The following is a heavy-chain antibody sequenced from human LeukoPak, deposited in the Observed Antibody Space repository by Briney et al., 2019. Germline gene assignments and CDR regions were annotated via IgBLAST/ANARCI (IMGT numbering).Heavy chain of an antibody. CDR3: ARDGGYGYGSDY. J-gene: IGHJ4*02. V-gene: IGHV3-30*03. Sequence: GRSLRLSCAASGFTFSSYGMHWVRQAPGKGLEWVAVISYDGSNKYYADSVKGRFTISRDNAKNSLYLQMNSLRAEDTALYYCARDGGYGYGSDYWGQGTLVTVSS. D-gene: IGHD5-18*01. CDR2: ISYDGSNK. CDR1: GFTFSSYG.